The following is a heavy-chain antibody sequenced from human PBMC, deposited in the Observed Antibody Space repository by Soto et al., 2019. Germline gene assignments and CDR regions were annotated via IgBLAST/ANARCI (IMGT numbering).Heavy chain of an antibody. V-gene: IGHV4-34*01. D-gene: IGHD1-1*01. CDR2: MSPSGGT. CDR3: ARVERGTATTVVDAFDI. CDR1: GGFVSSGSYY. J-gene: IGHJ3*02. Sequence: QVQLQQGGAGLLKPSETLSLTCAVYGGFVSSGSYYWSWIRQPPGKGLEWIGAMSPSGGTHFNPSLKSRVTISVDTSKNQFSLKMSSVTAADTALYYCARVERGTATTVVDAFDIWGPGTMVTVSS.